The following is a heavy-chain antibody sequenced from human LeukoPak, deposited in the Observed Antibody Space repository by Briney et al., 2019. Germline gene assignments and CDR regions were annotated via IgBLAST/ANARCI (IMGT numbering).Heavy chain of an antibody. CDR3: ARRQRHIAAVTDY. V-gene: IGHV4-39*01. D-gene: IGHD6-13*01. CDR2: IYYSGST. Sequence: SETLSLTCTVSGGSISSSSYYRGWIRQPPGKGLEWIGSIYYSGSTYYNPSLKSRVTISVDTSKNQFSLKLSSVTAADTAVYYRARRQRHIAAVTDYWGQGTLVTVSS. J-gene: IGHJ4*02. CDR1: GGSISSSSYY.